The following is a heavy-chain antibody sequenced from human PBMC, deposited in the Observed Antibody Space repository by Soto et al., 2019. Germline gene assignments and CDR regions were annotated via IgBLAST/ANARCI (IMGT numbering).Heavy chain of an antibody. CDR3: ARGYSGYDFDY. D-gene: IGHD5-12*01. CDR2: INHSGST. J-gene: IGHJ4*02. CDR1: GGSFSGYY. Sequence: PSETLSLTCAVYGGSFSGYYWSWIRQPPGKGLEWIGEINHSGSTNYNPSLKSRVTISVDTSKNQFSLKLSSVTAADTAVYYCARGYSGYDFDYWGKGTWSPSPQ. V-gene: IGHV4-34*01.